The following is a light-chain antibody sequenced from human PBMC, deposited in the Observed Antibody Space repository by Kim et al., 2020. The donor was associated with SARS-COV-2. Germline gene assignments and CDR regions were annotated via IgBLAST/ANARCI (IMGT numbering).Light chain of an antibody. Sequence: GASVKLTCTLSSGYISYDITWHQQQPEKGPRYLMKLNSDGSHIKGDGIPDRFSGSSSGAERYLTISNLHSEDEADYYCHTWATAIVFGGGTQLTVL. CDR2: LNSDGSH. CDR1: SGYISYD. V-gene: IGLV4-69*01. CDR3: HTWATAIV. J-gene: IGLJ2*01.